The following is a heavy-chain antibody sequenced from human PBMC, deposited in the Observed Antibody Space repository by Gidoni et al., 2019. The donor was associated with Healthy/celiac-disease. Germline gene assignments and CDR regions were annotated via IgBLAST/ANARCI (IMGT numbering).Heavy chain of an antibody. V-gene: IGHV1-69*01. D-gene: IGHD2-8*01. CDR3: ARSRDGDVLMVSVDV. CDR1: GGTFSSYA. Sequence: QVQLVQSGAEVKKPGSSVTVSCKASGGTFSSYALSWVRQAPGQGLEWMRGIIPIFGTANYAQKFQGRVTITADESTSTAYMELSSLRSEDTAVYYCARSRDGDVLMVSVDVWGQGTTVTVSS. J-gene: IGHJ6*02. CDR2: IIPIFGTA.